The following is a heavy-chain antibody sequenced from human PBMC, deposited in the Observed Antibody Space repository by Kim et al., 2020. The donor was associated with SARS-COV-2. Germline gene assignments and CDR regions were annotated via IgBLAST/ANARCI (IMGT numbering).Heavy chain of an antibody. CDR1: GFSLSTSGVG. D-gene: IGHD3-10*01. CDR2: IYWDDDK. V-gene: IGHV2-5*02. CDR3: AHTLEGGGARGGWFDP. J-gene: IGHJ5*02. Sequence: SGPTLVKPTQTLTLTCTFSGFSLSTSGVGVGWIRQPPGKALEWLALIYWDDDKRYSPSLKSRLTITKDTSKNQVVLTMTNMDPVDTATYYCAHTLEGGGARGGWFDPWGQGTLVTVSS.